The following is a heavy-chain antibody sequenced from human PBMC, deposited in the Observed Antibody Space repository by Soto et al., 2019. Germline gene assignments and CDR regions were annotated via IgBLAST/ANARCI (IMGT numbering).Heavy chain of an antibody. CDR1: GGSISSYY. CDR3: ARVRMATITVDAFDI. CDR2: IYYSGST. D-gene: IGHD5-12*01. J-gene: IGHJ3*02. Sequence: SETLSLTCTVSGGSISSYYWSWIRQPPGKGLEWIGYIYYSGSTNYNPSLKSRVTISVDTSKNQFSLKLSSVTAADTAVYYCARVRMATITVDAFDIWGQGTMVTVSS. V-gene: IGHV4-59*01.